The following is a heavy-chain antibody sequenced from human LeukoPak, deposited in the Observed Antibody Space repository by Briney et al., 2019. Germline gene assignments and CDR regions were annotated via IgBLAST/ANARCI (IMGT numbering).Heavy chain of an antibody. CDR3: ARGEKRYYYDSSGYYLPY. Sequence: SETLSLTCTVSGGSISSYYWSWIRQPPGKGLEWIGEINHSGSTNYNPSLKSRVTISVDTSKNQFSLKLSSVTAADTAVYYCARGEKRYYYDSSGYYLPYWGQGTLVTVSS. V-gene: IGHV4-34*01. J-gene: IGHJ4*02. CDR2: INHSGST. CDR1: GGSISSYY. D-gene: IGHD3-22*01.